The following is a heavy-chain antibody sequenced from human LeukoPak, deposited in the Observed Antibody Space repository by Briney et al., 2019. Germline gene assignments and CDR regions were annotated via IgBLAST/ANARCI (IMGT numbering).Heavy chain of an antibody. V-gene: IGHV3-7*01. D-gene: IGHD6-13*01. CDR3: ASDLSSSWQGGAFDI. Sequence: PGGSLRLSCAASGFTFSSYWMSWVRQAPGKGLEWVANIKQDGSEKYYVDSVKGRFTISRDNAKNSLYLQMNSLRAEDTAVYYCASDLSSSWQGGAFDIWGQGTMVTVSS. CDR2: IKQDGSEK. J-gene: IGHJ3*02. CDR1: GFTFSSYW.